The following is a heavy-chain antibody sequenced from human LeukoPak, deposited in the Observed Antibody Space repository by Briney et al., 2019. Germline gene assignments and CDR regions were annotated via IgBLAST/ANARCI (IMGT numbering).Heavy chain of an antibody. CDR3: ARDAGPSGRLLYWYFDL. V-gene: IGHV3-21*01. CDR1: GFTFSSYY. Sequence: PGGSLRLSCAASGFTFSSYYINWVRQAPGKGLEWVSSIGSSGSYIYYAGSVKGRFTISRDNAKNSLYLQMNSLTAEDTAVYYCARDAGPSGRLLYWYFDLWGRGTLVTVSS. J-gene: IGHJ2*01. D-gene: IGHD1-26*01. CDR2: IGSSGSYI.